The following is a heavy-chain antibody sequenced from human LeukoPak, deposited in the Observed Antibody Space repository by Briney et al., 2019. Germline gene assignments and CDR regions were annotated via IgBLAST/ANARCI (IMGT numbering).Heavy chain of an antibody. J-gene: IGHJ6*03. CDR3: ARLHYGGNYGYYYYYMDV. Sequence: PSETLSLTCTVSGGSISSSSYYWGWIRQPPGKGLEWIGSIYYSGSTYYNPSLKSRVTISVDTSKNQFSLKLSSVTAADTAVYYCARLHYGGNYGYYYYYMDVWGKGTTVTLSS. CDR1: GGSISSSSYY. CDR2: IYYSGST. V-gene: IGHV4-39*01. D-gene: IGHD4-23*01.